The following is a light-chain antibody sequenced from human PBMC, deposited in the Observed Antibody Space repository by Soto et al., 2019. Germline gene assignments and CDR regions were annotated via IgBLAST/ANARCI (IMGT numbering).Light chain of an antibody. J-gene: IGKJ3*01. Sequence: KRSRGTLSLSPGERATLSCRASQSVSNREIAWYQQILGQAPRLLIFSTSNRATGIPDRFSGSGSGTDFTLSISRLVPEDYAVYYCYQAGSSPPFIFGPRTTVVI. CDR3: YQAGSSPPFI. CDR2: STS. CDR1: QSVSNRE. V-gene: IGKV3-20*01.